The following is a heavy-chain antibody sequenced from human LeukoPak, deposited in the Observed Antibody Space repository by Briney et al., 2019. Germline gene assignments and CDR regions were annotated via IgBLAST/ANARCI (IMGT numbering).Heavy chain of an antibody. V-gene: IGHV3-30*02. CDR1: GFTFSDSP. CDR3: ARDYYDSSGSSWFDP. CDR2: IRSDGTNK. D-gene: IGHD3-22*01. J-gene: IGHJ5*02. Sequence: PGGSLRLSCAASGFTFSDSPMHWVRQAPGKGLEWVTFIRSDGTNKYYADSVKGRFTISRDNAKNSLYLQMNSLRAKDTALYYCARDYYDSSGSSWFDPWGQGTLVTVSS.